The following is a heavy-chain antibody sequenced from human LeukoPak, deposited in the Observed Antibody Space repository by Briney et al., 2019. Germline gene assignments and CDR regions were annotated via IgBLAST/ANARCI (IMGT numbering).Heavy chain of an antibody. J-gene: IGHJ4*02. CDR3: AKDPRKWLVHTEYYFDY. CDR1: GFTFSNYW. D-gene: IGHD6-19*01. Sequence: PGGTLRLSCAASGFTFSNYWMHWVRQTPGKGLVWVSRINNDGSTTSYADSVKGRFTISRDNAKNTLYLQMNSLKSEDSAAYYCAKDPRKWLVHTEYYFDYWGQGTLVTVSS. CDR2: INNDGSTT. V-gene: IGHV3-74*01.